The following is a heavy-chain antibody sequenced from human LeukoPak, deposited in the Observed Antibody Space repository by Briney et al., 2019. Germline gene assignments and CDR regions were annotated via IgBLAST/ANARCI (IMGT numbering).Heavy chain of an antibody. CDR1: GFTFSSYA. J-gene: IGHJ3*02. CDR2: ISGSGGST. D-gene: IGHD3-22*01. CDR3: AKPYPYYYDSSGYYGAFDI. Sequence: PGASLRLSCAASGFTFSSYAMSWVRQAPGKGLKWVSAISGSGGSTYYADSVKGRFTISRDNSKNTLYLQMNSLRAEDTAVYYCAKPYPYYYDSSGYYGAFDIWGQGTMVTVSS. V-gene: IGHV3-23*01.